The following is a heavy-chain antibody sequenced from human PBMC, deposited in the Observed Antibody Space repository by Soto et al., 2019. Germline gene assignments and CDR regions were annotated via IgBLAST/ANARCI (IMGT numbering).Heavy chain of an antibody. CDR2: IKPDGSEK. CDR3: TTVTTSSVFDY. D-gene: IGHD4-17*01. CDR1: GFTFNSYW. Sequence: EVPLVESGGGLVQPGGSLRLSCAASGFTFNSYWMTWVRQAPGKGLEWVANIKPDGSEKYYVDSVKGRFTISRDNAKNSLYLQMNSLRAEDTAVYYCTTVTTSSVFDYWGQGALVTVSS. V-gene: IGHV3-7*05. J-gene: IGHJ4*02.